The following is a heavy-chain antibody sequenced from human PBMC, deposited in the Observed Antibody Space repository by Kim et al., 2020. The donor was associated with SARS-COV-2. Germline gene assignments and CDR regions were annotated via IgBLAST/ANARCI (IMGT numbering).Heavy chain of an antibody. V-gene: IGHV3-30*01. Sequence: YADSVKGRFTISRDNSKNTLYLQMNSLRAEDTAVYYCARSVVVTANDVDYWGQGTLVTVSS. J-gene: IGHJ4*02. D-gene: IGHD2-21*02. CDR3: ARSVVVTANDVDY.